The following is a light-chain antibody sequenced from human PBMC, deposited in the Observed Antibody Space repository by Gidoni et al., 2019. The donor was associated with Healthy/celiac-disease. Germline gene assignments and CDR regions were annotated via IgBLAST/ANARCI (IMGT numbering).Light chain of an antibody. Sequence: DILLPQSPATLSLSPGERATLSCRASQSVSSSYLAWYQQKPGQAPRLLIYGASSRATGIPDRFSGSGSGTDFTLTISRLEPEDFAVYYCQQYGSSPPYTFGQGTKLEIK. CDR1: QSVSSSY. V-gene: IGKV3-20*01. CDR3: QQYGSSPPYT. CDR2: GAS. J-gene: IGKJ2*01.